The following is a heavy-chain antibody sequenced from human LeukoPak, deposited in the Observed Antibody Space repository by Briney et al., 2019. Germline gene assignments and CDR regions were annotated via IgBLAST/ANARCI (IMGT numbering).Heavy chain of an antibody. CDR2: INHSGRP. V-gene: IGHV4-34*01. J-gene: IGHJ3*02. CDR3: ARQSNYYDSSGYYYNAFDI. Sequence: SSFRQTPGKGLEWIGEINHSGRPNTKPSLKSRVTISVDTSKNQFSLKLSSVTAADTAVYYCARQSNYYDSSGYYYNAFDIWGQGTMVTVSS. D-gene: IGHD3-22*01.